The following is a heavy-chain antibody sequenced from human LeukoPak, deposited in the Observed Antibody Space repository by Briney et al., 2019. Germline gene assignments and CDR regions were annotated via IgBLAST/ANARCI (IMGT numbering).Heavy chain of an antibody. V-gene: IGHV4-34*01. J-gene: IGHJ3*02. D-gene: IGHD3-22*01. CDR1: GGSFSGYY. CDR3: ARMKGSRGMIVVPRGAFDI. Sequence: PSETLSLTCAVYGGSFSGYYWSWIRQPPGKGLEWIGEINHSGSTNYNPSLKSRVTISVDTSKNQFSLKLSSVTAADTAVYYCARMKGSRGMIVVPRGAFDIWGQGTMVTVSS. CDR2: INHSGST.